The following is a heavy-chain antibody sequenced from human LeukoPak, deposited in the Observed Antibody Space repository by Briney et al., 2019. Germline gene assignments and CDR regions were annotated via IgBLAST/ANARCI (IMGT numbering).Heavy chain of an antibody. J-gene: IGHJ4*02. V-gene: IGHV1-69*13. CDR2: IIPIFGTA. CDR1: GGTFSSYA. CDR3: ARDKHPMLRSYYFDY. D-gene: IGHD2-15*01. Sequence: SVKVSCKASGGTFSSYAISWVRQAPGQGLEWMGGIIPIFGTANYAQKFQGRVAITADESTSTAYMELSSLRSEDTAVYYCARDKHPMLRSYYFDYWGQGTLVTVSS.